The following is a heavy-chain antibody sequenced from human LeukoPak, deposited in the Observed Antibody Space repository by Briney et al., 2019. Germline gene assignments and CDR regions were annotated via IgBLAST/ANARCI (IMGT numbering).Heavy chain of an antibody. D-gene: IGHD3-22*01. J-gene: IGHJ4*02. Sequence: GGSLRLSCAASGFTFSTYWMHWVRQPPGKGLVWVSRIHSDGRSTNYADSVKGRVTISRDNSKNTLYLQMSSLRAEDTAVYYCVKDDSYYYDSSGRDSWGQGALATVSS. V-gene: IGHV3-74*01. CDR3: VKDDSYYYDSSGRDS. CDR2: IHSDGRST. CDR1: GFTFSTYW.